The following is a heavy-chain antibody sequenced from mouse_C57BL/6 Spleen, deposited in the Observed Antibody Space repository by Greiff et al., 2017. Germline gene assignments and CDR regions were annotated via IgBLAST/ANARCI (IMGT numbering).Heavy chain of an antibody. J-gene: IGHJ2*01. D-gene: IGHD1-1*01. CDR1: GYTFTSYW. V-gene: IGHV1-53*01. CDR2: INPSNGGT. CDR3: ARSRGTVVYFDY. Sequence: QVQLQQSGTELVKPGASVKLSCKASGYTFTSYWMHWVKQRPGQGLEWIGNINPSNGGTNYNEKFKSKATLTVDKSSSTAYMQLSSLTSEDSAVYYCARSRGTVVYFDYWGQGTTLTVSS.